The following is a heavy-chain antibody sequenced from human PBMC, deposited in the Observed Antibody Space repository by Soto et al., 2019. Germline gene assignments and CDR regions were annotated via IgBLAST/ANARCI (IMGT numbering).Heavy chain of an antibody. CDR2: IYPPDSDT. D-gene: IGHD3-10*01. Sequence: EVQLEQSGAEVRKPGESLKIFCKGSGYSFVSHWIAWVRQMPGKGLECMGIIYPPDSDTRYGPSFQGQVTISVDKSINTAYLQWSSLKASDTAMYYCARRRGDGALDIWGQGTMITVSS. V-gene: IGHV5-51*03. CDR3: ARRRGDGALDI. J-gene: IGHJ3*02. CDR1: GYSFVSHW.